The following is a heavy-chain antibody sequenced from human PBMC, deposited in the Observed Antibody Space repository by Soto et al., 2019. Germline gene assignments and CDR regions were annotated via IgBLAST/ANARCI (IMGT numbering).Heavy chain of an antibody. CDR2: ISAYNGNT. J-gene: IGHJ6*02. D-gene: IGHD3-3*01. CDR3: ARVLTIFPGLDYGMDG. CDR1: GYTFTSYG. Sequence: QVQLVQSGAEVKKPGASVKVSCKASGYTFTSYGISWVRQAPGQGLEWMGWISAYNGNTNYAQKLQGRVTMTTDTSTSTVYMELRGLRSDDTAVYYCARVLTIFPGLDYGMDGWGQGTTVTVSS. V-gene: IGHV1-18*01.